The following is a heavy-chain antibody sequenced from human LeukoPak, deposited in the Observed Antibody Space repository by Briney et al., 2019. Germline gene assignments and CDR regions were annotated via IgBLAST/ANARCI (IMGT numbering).Heavy chain of an antibody. V-gene: IGHV1-69*04. CDR1: GGTFSSYA. CDR3: ARSFRGATPFDY. J-gene: IGHJ4*02. D-gene: IGHD3-16*01. Sequence: SVKVSCKASGGTFSSYAISWVRQAPGQGLEWMGRIIPILGIANYAQKFQGRVTITAGKSTSTAYMELSSLRSEDTAVYYCARSFRGATPFDYWGQGTLVTVSS. CDR2: IIPILGIA.